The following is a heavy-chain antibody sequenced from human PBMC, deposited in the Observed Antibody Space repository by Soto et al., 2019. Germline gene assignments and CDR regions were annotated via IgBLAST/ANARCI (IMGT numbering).Heavy chain of an antibody. V-gene: IGHV1-8*01. D-gene: IGHD6-19*01. J-gene: IGHJ3*02. CDR3: ASGGEQWLDDAFDI. Sequence: GGLVKVSCKASGYTFTSYDINWVRQATGQGLEWMGWMNPNSGNTGYAQKFQGRVTMTRNTSISTAYMELSSLRSEDTAVYYCASGGEQWLDDAFDIWGQGTMVTVSS. CDR2: MNPNSGNT. CDR1: GYTFTSYD.